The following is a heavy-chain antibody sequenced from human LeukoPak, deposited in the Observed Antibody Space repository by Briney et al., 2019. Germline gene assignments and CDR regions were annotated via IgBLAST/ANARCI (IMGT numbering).Heavy chain of an antibody. V-gene: IGHV3-66*01. CDR3: ARRSGEGYFDC. CDR2: IYSGGDT. D-gene: IGHD1-26*01. J-gene: IGHJ4*02. Sequence: AGGSLRLSCAASGFTVSSNYMTWVRQAPGKGLEWLSVIYSGGDTYYADSVKGRFTISRDNSKNTLYLQMNSLRAEDTAVYYCARRSGEGYFDCWGQGTLVAVSS. CDR1: GFTVSSNY.